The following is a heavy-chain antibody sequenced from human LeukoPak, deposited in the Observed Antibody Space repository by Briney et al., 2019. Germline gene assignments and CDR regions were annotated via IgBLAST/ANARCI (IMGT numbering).Heavy chain of an antibody. V-gene: IGHV6-1*01. CDR2: TYYRSKWYN. D-gene: IGHD1-26*01. CDR3: AREGVYSGSYYAVSLFDY. J-gene: IGHJ4*02. Sequence: SQTLSLTCAISGDSVSSNSAAWNWIRQSPSRRLEWLGRTYYRSKWYNDYAVSVKSRITINPDTSKNQFSLQLNSVTPEDTAVYYCAREGVYSGSYYAVSLFDYWGQGTLVTVSS. CDR1: GDSVSSNSAA.